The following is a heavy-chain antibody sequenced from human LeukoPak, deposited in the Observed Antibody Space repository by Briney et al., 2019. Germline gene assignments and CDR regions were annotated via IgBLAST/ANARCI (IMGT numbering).Heavy chain of an antibody. CDR2: IYHSGST. CDR1: GGSISSGGYS. J-gene: IGHJ5*02. CDR3: ARARNGPYYGSGSPNWFDP. V-gene: IGHV4-30-2*01. D-gene: IGHD3-10*01. Sequence: SETLSLTCAVSGGSISSGGYSWSWIRQPPGKGLEWIGYIYHSGSTYYNPSLKSRVTISVDTSKNQFSLKLSSVTAADTAVYYCARARNGPYYGSGSPNWFDPWGQGTLVTVSS.